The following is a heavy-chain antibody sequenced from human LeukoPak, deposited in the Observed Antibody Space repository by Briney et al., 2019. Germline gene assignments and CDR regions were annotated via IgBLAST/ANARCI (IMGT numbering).Heavy chain of an antibody. V-gene: IGHV4-4*07. J-gene: IGHJ3*02. CDR3: ARDQYYYGSGSYSTMGAFDI. CDR1: GDSISSYY. D-gene: IGHD3-10*01. CDR2: IYTSGST. Sequence: PSETLSLACTVSGDSISSYYWSWIRQPAGKGLEWIGRIYTSGSTNYNPSLKSRVTMSVDTSKNQFSLKLSSVTAADTAVYYCARDQYYYGSGSYSTMGAFDIWGQGTMVTVSS.